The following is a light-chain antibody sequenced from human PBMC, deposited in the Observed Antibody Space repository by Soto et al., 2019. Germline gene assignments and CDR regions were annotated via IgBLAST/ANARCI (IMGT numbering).Light chain of an antibody. Sequence: EIVLTQSPATLSLSPGERATLSCRASQSVSSYLAWYQQKPGQAPRLLIYDASNRATGIPARFSGSGSGTDFTLTISRLEPEDFAVYYCQQYRTFGQGTKVDIK. CDR3: QQYRT. V-gene: IGKV3-11*01. J-gene: IGKJ1*01. CDR2: DAS. CDR1: QSVSSY.